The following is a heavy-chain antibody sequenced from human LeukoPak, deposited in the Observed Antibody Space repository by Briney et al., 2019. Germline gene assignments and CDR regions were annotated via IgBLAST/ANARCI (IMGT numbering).Heavy chain of an antibody. J-gene: IGHJ4*02. Sequence: GGSLRLSCAASGFTFSSYGMHWVRQAPGKGLEWVAFIRYDGSNKYYADSVKGRFTISRDNVKNSVYLQMNSLRAEDTAVYYCTLSGEADWGQGTLVTVSS. CDR3: TLSGEAD. D-gene: IGHD3-9*01. V-gene: IGHV3-30*02. CDR2: IRYDGSNK. CDR1: GFTFSSYG.